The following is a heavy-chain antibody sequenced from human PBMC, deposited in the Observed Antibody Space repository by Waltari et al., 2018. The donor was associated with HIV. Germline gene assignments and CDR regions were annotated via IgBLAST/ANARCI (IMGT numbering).Heavy chain of an antibody. V-gene: IGHV3-23*01. CDR1: GFTFSSYA. Sequence: EAQLLESGGGLVQPGGSLRLSCAASGFTFSSYAMRWFRQAPGKGLEWFSGISGGSGSTDYADSVKGRFTISRDNSKNTLYLQMNSLRAEDTAVYYCAKSGGWYYYERSGYAGIWGQGTMVTVSS. CDR2: ISGGSGST. D-gene: IGHD3-22*01. CDR3: AKSGGWYYYERSGYAGI. J-gene: IGHJ3*02.